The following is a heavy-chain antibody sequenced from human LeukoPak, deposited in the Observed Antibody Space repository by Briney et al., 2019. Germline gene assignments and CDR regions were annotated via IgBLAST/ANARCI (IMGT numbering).Heavy chain of an antibody. V-gene: IGHV3-48*01. CDR1: GFTFNSYS. J-gene: IGHJ3*02. CDR2: ISSSSSTI. D-gene: IGHD6-13*01. Sequence: GGSLRLSCAASGFTFNSYSMNWVRQAPGKGLEWVSYISSSSSTIYYADSVEGRFTISRDNAKNSLYLQMNSLRAEDTAVYYCARDWPGHSSSWYYAFDIWGQGTMVTVSS. CDR3: ARDWPGHSSSWYYAFDI.